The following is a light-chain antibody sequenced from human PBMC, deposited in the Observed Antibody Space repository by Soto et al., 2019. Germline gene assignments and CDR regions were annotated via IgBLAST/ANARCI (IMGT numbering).Light chain of an antibody. V-gene: IGLV2-8*01. CDR3: SSYAGSNNVV. J-gene: IGLJ3*02. Sequence: QSVLTQPPSASGSLGQSVTISCTGTSSDVGSYDYVSWYQQHPGKAPKFIIYEVNKRPSGVPDRFSGSKSGDTASLTVSGLQAEDEADYYCSSYAGSNNVVFGGGTKLNVL. CDR2: EVN. CDR1: SSDVGSYDY.